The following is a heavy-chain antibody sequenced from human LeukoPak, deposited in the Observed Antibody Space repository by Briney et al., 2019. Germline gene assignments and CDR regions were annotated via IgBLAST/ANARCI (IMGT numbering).Heavy chain of an antibody. V-gene: IGHV4-59*08. D-gene: IGHD3-3*01. CDR3: ARRGFTIYGMDV. CDR2: IYYSGTT. CDR1: GGSIRSHY. J-gene: IGHJ6*02. Sequence: SETLSLTCTVSGGSIRSHYWSWIRQPPGKGLEWIGYIYYSGTTNYNPSLKSRVTISVDTSKNQFSLKLSSVTAADTAVYYCARRGFTIYGMDVWGQGTTVTVSS.